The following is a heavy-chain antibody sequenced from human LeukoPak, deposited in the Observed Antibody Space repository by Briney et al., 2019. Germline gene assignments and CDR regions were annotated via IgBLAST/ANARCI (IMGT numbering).Heavy chain of an antibody. CDR1: GYTFTGYY. J-gene: IGHJ6*02. D-gene: IGHD1-26*01. CDR3: ARDSGSYFYYYYGMDV. V-gene: IGHV1-2*02. CDR2: INPNSGGT. Sequence: ASVKVSCKASGYTFTGYYMHWVRQAPGQGLEWMGWINPNSGGTNYAQKFQGRVPMTRDTSISTAYMELSRLRSDDTAVYYCARDSGSYFYYYYGMDVWGQGTTVTVSS.